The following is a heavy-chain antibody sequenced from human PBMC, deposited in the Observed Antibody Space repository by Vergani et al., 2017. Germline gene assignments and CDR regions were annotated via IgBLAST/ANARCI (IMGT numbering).Heavy chain of an antibody. Sequence: QVQLQQWGGGLLKPSETLSLTCVVNGGSFTSYHWTWIRQSPGAGLEWVGDIDHTGRPDYNPSLKSRLTMSVDKSRNQLSLTLNSVTATDTAIYFCARVNTETNGHLYYYYYMDVWGQGTAVTVS. CDR2: IDHTGRP. CDR3: ARVNTETNGHLYYYYYMDV. J-gene: IGHJ6*03. D-gene: IGHD4-11*01. V-gene: IGHV4-34*01. CDR1: GGSFTSYH.